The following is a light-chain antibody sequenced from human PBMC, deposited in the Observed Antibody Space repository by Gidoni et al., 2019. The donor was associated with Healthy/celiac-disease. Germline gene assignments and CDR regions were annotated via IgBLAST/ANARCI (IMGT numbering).Light chain of an antibody. CDR1: QSISSW. CDR3: QQYNSYLYT. V-gene: IGKV1-5*03. Sequence: DIQMTHSPSTLSASVGDRVTITCRASQSISSWLAWYQQKPGKVPKLLIYKASSLESGVPSRFSGSGSGTEFTLTISSLQPDDFATYYCQQYNSYLYTFGQGTKLEIK. J-gene: IGKJ2*01. CDR2: KAS.